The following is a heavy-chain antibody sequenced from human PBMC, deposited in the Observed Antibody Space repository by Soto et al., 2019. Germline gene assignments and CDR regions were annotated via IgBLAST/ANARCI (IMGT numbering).Heavy chain of an antibody. J-gene: IGHJ4*02. CDR2: ISGSGGST. D-gene: IGHD6-19*01. CDR3: AKKPSSGWFRGPFDY. CDR1: GFTFSSYA. Sequence: EVQLLESGGGLVQPGGSLRLSCAASGFTFSSYAMRWVSQAPGKGLEWVSAISGSGGSTYYADSEKGRSTIARDNSENTLYLQINSLKDEATAEYYCAKKPSSGWFRGPFDYGGQGTLVSVSS. V-gene: IGHV3-23*01.